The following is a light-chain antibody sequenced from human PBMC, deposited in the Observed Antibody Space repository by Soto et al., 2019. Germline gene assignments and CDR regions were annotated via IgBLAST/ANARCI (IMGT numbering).Light chain of an antibody. Sequence: ETVMTQSPATLSVSPGEGAVRSCRASQSVSSNLAWYQQRPGQAPRLLIYGASTRATGIPTRFSGSGSGTEFTLTIGSLQSEDSAVYYCQQYKDWPKTFGQGTKVEIK. J-gene: IGKJ1*01. CDR1: QSVSSN. CDR2: GAS. V-gene: IGKV3-15*01. CDR3: QQYKDWPKT.